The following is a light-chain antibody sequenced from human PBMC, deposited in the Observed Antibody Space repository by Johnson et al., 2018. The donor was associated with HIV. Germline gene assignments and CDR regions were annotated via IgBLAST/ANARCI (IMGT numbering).Light chain of an antibody. CDR2: EKN. CDR3: GTWDNSLSVYV. J-gene: IGLJ1*01. CDR1: SSNIGNNF. Sequence: QSVLTQPPSVSAAPGQKVTISCSGSSSNIGNNFVSWYRQLPGTAPKLLIYEKNKRPSGIPDRFSASKSGTSATLGITGLQTGDEADYYCGTWDNSLSVYVFGTGTKVTVL. V-gene: IGLV1-51*02.